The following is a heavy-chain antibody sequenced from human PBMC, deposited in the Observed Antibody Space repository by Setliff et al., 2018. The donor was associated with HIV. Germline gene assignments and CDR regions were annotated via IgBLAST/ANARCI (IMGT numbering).Heavy chain of an antibody. J-gene: IGHJ3*02. CDR3: ARGRGPVGGDAIDI. D-gene: IGHD3-16*01. V-gene: IGHV4-34*01. CDR1: GGSFSDHY. CDR2: INQSGIS. Sequence: SETLSLTCAVYGGSFSDHYWTWIRQPPGKGLEWIGEINQSGISNFNPSLKSRVTMPIDTPKNQFSLKLSSATAADTAVYYCARGRGPVGGDAIDIWGQGTMVTVSS.